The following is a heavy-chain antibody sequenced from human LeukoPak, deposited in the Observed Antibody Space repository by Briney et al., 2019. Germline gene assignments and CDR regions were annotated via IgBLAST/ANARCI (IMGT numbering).Heavy chain of an antibody. Sequence: GGSLRLSCSASGFIFSNYWMTGGRQAPGKGVEGVAVISYDGSNTYYADSVKGRFNISRDNSKNILYLQMNSLRAEDTAVYYCAKPYYYGSRSYMDYWGQGTLVTVSS. D-gene: IGHD3-10*01. CDR3: AKPYYYGSRSYMDY. J-gene: IGHJ4*02. CDR2: ISYDGSNT. CDR1: GFIFSNYW. V-gene: IGHV3-30*18.